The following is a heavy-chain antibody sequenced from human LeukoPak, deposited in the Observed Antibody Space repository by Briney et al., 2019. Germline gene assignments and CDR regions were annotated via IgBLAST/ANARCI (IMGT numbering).Heavy chain of an antibody. V-gene: IGHV1-2*02. CDR1: GYTFTGYY. CDR2: INPNSGGT. D-gene: IGHD3-22*01. CDR3: ARGAYYDSSGCDY. J-gene: IGHJ4*02. Sequence: ASVKVSCKASGYTFTGYYTHWVRQAPGQGLEWMGWINPNSGGTNYAQKFQGRVTMTRDTSISTAYMELSRLRSDDTAVYYCARGAYYDSSGCDYWGQGTLVTVSS.